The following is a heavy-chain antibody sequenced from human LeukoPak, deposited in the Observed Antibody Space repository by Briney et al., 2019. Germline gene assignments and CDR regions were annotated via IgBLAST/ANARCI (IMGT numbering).Heavy chain of an antibody. Sequence: SETLSLTCTVSGDSISGYYWRWIRQPPGKGLEWIGNICYSGTTNYNPSLTSRVTISVDTSKNHFSLKLSSVTAADTAIYYCARGGSYLGYWGQGTLVTVSS. CDR2: ICYSGTT. J-gene: IGHJ4*02. CDR1: GDSISGYY. D-gene: IGHD1-26*01. CDR3: ARGGSYLGY. V-gene: IGHV4-59*01.